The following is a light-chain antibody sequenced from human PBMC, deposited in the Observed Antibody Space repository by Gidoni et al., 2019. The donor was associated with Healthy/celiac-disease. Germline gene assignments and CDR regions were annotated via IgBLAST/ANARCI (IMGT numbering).Light chain of an antibody. Sequence: EIVLTQSPGTLSLSPGERATLSCRASQSVSSSYLAWYQQKPGQAPRLLIYCASSGDTGIPDRFSGSGSGTDFTLTIIRLEPEDFAVYYCQQYGSSPRTFGQGTKVEIK. CDR3: QQYGSSPRT. CDR2: CAS. V-gene: IGKV3-20*01. CDR1: QSVSSSY. J-gene: IGKJ1*01.